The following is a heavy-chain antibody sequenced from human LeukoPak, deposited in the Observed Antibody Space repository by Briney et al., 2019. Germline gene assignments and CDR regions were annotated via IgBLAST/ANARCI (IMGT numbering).Heavy chain of an antibody. CDR1: GGSISSSTDY. CDR2: IYYRGST. J-gene: IGHJ4*02. D-gene: IGHD5-24*01. CDR3: ARVGDGYNYVISGVFDY. Sequence: PSETLSLTCTVSGGSISSSTDYWGWIRQPPGKGLEWIGTIYYRGSTFYKPSLKSRATILVDTSKNQLSLRLSSVTAADTAVYYCARVGDGYNYVISGVFDYWGQGTLVTVSS. V-gene: IGHV4-39*07.